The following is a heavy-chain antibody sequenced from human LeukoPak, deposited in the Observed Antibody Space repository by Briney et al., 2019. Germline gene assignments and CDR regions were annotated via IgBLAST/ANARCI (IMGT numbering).Heavy chain of an antibody. CDR2: INTDGSST. Sequence: GGSLRLSCAASGITFSNYWMHWVRQAPGKGLVWVSRINTDGSSTNYADSVKGRFTISRGNAKNTLYLQMNSLRAEDTAVYYCAGWNAFDIWGQGTMVTVSS. CDR3: AGWNAFDI. D-gene: IGHD1-1*01. V-gene: IGHV3-74*01. J-gene: IGHJ3*02. CDR1: GITFSNYW.